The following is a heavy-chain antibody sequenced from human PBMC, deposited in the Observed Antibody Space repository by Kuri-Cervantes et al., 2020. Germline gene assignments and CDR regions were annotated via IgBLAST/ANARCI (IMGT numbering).Heavy chain of an antibody. J-gene: IGHJ5*02. CDR1: GGSISSYY. CDR3: ARAPGDYGLEGNNWFDP. CDR2: IYTSGST. V-gene: IGHV4-4*07. Sequence: SETLSLTCTVSGGSISSYYWSWIRQPAGKGLEWIGRIYTSGSTNYNPSLKSRVTMSVDRSKNQFSLKLSSVTAADTAVYYCARAPGDYGLEGNNWFDPWGQGTLVTVSS. D-gene: IGHD4-17*01.